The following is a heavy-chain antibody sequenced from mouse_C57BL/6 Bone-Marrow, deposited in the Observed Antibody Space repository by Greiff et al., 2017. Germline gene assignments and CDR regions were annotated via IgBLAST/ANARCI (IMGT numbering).Heavy chain of an antibody. V-gene: IGHV1-59*01. D-gene: IGHD2-4*01. CDR1: GYTFTSYW. J-gene: IGHJ3*01. CDR2: IDPSDSYT. CDR3: ARWDYDWFAY. Sequence: QVQLQQPGAELVRPGTSVKLSCKASGYTFTSYWMHWVKQRPGQGLEWIGVIDPSDSYTNYNQKFKGKATLTVETSSSTAYMQLSSLTSEDSAVYYCARWDYDWFAYWGQGTLVTVSA.